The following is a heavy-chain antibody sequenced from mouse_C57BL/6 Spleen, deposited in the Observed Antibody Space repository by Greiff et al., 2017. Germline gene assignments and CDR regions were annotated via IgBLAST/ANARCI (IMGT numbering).Heavy chain of an antibody. CDR1: GYAFTNYL. J-gene: IGHJ1*03. V-gene: IGHV1-54*01. CDR2: INPGSGGT. Sequence: QVQLQQSGAELVRPGTSVKVSCKASGYAFTNYLIEWVKQRPGQGLEWIGVINPGSGGTNYNEKVKGKATLTADKSSSTAYMQLSSLTSEDSAVFFCARSGWDVDWYFDVWGTGTTVTVSS. D-gene: IGHD4-1*01. CDR3: ARSGWDVDWYFDV.